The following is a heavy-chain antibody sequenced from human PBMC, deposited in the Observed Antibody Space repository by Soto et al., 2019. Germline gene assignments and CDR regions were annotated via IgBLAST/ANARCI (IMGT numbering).Heavy chain of an antibody. D-gene: IGHD3-10*01. Sequence: GGSLRLSCAASGFTFDDYAMHWVRQAPGKGLEWVSGISWNSGSIGYADSVKGRFTISRDNAKNSLYLQMNSLKIGDTAVYYCSAHRSSLTMRRGITIGDYYYNGMDVWGQGTTVTVSS. CDR2: ISWNSGSI. V-gene: IGHV3-9*01. CDR3: SAHRSSLTMRRGITIGDYYYNGMDV. J-gene: IGHJ6*02. CDR1: GFTFDDYA.